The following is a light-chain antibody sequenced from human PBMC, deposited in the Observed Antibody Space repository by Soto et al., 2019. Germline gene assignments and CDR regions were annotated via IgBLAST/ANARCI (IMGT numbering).Light chain of an antibody. CDR2: DAS. Sequence: DIPMTQSPSTLSASVGDRVTITCRASQSISSWLAWFQQKPGKAPKLLIYDASNLETWVPSRFSGSESGTEFTLTISSLQPDDFATYYCQQYSSYPLTFGGGTKVEFK. CDR1: QSISSW. CDR3: QQYSSYPLT. J-gene: IGKJ4*01. V-gene: IGKV1-5*01.